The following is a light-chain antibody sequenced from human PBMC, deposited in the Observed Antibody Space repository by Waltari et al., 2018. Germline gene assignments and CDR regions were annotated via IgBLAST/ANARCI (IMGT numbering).Light chain of an antibody. CDR1: QDISSW. CDR2: LAS. J-gene: IGKJ3*01. CDR3: QQYDDFPFT. Sequence: DIQMTQSPSSLSASVGDRVPITCHASQDISSWLAWYQQIPGQAPKPLIYLASTLQSGVPSRFSGSGSGTDFTLTISSLQPEDFATYYFQQYDDFPFTFGPGTKLDIK. V-gene: IGKV1D-16*01.